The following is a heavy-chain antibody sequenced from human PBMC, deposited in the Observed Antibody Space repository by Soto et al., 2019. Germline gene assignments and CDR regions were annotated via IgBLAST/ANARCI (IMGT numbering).Heavy chain of an antibody. Sequence: QVQLVQSGAEVKKPGASVKVSCKASGYTFTSYAMHWMRQAPGQRLEWMGWINAGNGNTKYSQKFQGRVTITRDTSASTAYMELSSLRSEDTAVYYCARVVVVAATPYDWFDPWGQGTLVTVSS. V-gene: IGHV1-3*01. CDR3: ARVVVVAATPYDWFDP. D-gene: IGHD2-15*01. CDR2: INAGNGNT. CDR1: GYTFTSYA. J-gene: IGHJ5*02.